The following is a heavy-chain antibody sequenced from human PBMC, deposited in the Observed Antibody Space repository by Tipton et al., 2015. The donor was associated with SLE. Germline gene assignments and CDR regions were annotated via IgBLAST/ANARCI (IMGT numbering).Heavy chain of an antibody. CDR1: GGSISSSSYY. CDR2: IYYSGSI. D-gene: IGHD6-19*01. Sequence: LRLSCTVSGGSISSSSYYWGWIRQPPGKGLEWIGSIYYSGSIYYNPSLKSRVTISVDTSKNQVSLKLSSVTAADTAVYYCRVSGWYSSWFDPWGQGTLVTVSS. CDR3: RVSGWYSSWFDP. J-gene: IGHJ5*02. V-gene: IGHV4-39*07.